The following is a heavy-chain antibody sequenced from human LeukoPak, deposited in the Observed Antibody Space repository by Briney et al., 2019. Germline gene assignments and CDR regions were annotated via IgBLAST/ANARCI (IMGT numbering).Heavy chain of an antibody. D-gene: IGHD6-19*01. CDR3: ASLSIAVAADY. V-gene: IGHV4-39*01. Sequence: PSETLSLTCTVSGXSISSSSYYWGWIRQPPGKGLEWIGSIYYSGSTYYNPSLKSRVTISVDTSKNQFSLKLSPVTAADTAVYYCASLSIAVAADYWGQGTLVTVSS. J-gene: IGHJ4*02. CDR1: GXSISSSSYY. CDR2: IYYSGST.